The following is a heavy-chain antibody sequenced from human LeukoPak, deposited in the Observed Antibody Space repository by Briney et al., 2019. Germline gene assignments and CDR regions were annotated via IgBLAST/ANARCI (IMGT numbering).Heavy chain of an antibody. CDR2: ISSGGDT. D-gene: IGHD6-6*01. J-gene: IGHJ6*03. CDR3: ARAPSIAARLPYYYYMDV. CDR1: GFMVSSNY. Sequence: PGGSLRLSCTASGFMVSSNYMSWVRQAPGKGLEWVSLISSGGDTYYADSVKGRFTISRDKSKNTLYLQMNTLRAEDTAVYRCARAPSIAARLPYYYYMDVWGKGTTVTVSS. V-gene: IGHV3-66*01.